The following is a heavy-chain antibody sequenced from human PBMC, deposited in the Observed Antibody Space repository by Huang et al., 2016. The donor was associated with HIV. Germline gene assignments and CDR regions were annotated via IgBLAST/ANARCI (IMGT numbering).Heavy chain of an antibody. Sequence: QVQLVESGGGVVKPGRSLRLSCAASRFTFSNYAMHWVRQAPGKGLEVVAVISYDGSNKYSADSGKCRFTISRDNSKNTLYLQMNSLRAEDTAVYYCARDLWLRDLYYYYYMDVWGKGTTVTVSS. CDR2: ISYDGSNK. CDR1: RFTFSNYA. V-gene: IGHV3-30-3*01. D-gene: IGHD5-12*01. CDR3: ARDLWLRDLYYYYYMDV. J-gene: IGHJ6*03.